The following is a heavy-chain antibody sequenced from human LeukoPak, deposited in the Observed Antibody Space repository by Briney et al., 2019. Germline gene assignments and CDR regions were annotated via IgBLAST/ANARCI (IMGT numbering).Heavy chain of an antibody. J-gene: IGHJ4*02. CDR3: ATRYYCSSTSCPY. D-gene: IGHD2-2*01. CDR2: VDPEDGET. V-gene: IGHV1-69-2*01. Sequence: ASVKVSCKISGYTFTDYYMHWVQQAPGKGLEWMGLVDPEDGETIYAEKFQGRVTITADTSTDTAYMELSSLRSEDTAVYYCATRYYCSSTSCPYWGQGTLVTVSS. CDR1: GYTFTDYY.